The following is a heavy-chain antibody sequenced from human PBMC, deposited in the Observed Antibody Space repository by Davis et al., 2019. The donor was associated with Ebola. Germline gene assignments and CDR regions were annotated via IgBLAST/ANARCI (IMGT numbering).Heavy chain of an antibody. V-gene: IGHV4-34*01. CDR3: ARATTVPLNWFDP. Sequence: ESLKISCVASGFTSSSYWMHWVRQPPGKGLEWIGEINHSGSTNYNPSLKSRVTISVDTSKNQFSLKLSSVTAADTAVYYCARATTVPLNWFDPWGQGTLVTVSS. CDR1: GFTSSSYW. D-gene: IGHD4-17*01. J-gene: IGHJ5*02. CDR2: INHSGST.